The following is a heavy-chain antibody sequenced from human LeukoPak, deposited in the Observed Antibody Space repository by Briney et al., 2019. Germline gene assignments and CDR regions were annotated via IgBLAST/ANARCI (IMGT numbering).Heavy chain of an antibody. CDR1: GFTFSSYG. CDR2: IKEDGSVT. J-gene: IGHJ4*02. Sequence: PGGSLRLSCAASGFTFSSYGIHWVRQAPGKGLEWVANIKEDGSVTHYVDSVRGRFTISRDNSKNTLYLQMNSLRAEDTAVYYCAREEGPWELPTLDYWGQGTLVTVSS. D-gene: IGHD1-26*01. CDR3: AREEGPWELPTLDY. V-gene: IGHV3-7*01.